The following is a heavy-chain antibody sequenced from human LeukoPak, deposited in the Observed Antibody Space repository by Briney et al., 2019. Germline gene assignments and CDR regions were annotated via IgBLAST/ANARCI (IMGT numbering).Heavy chain of an antibody. CDR3: ARSPTYYFDY. CDR2: IYYSGST. CDR1: GDSISTYY. Sequence: SETLSLTCTVSGDSISTYYWSWIRQPPGKGLEWIGYIYYSGSTNYNPSLKSRVTISVDTSKNQFSLKLSSVTAADPAVYYCARSPTYYFDYWGQGTLVTVSS. V-gene: IGHV4-59*01. J-gene: IGHJ4*02.